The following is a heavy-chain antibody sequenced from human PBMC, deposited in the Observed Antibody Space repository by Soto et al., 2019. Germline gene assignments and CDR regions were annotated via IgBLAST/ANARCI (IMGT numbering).Heavy chain of an antibody. Sequence: GGSLRLSCAASGFTFSSYAMHWVRQAPGKGLEWVAVISYDGSNKYYADSVKGRFTISRDNSKNTLYLQMNSLRAEDTAVYYCARARDSSGYYLAFARQLDYWGQGTLVNVSS. J-gene: IGHJ4*02. D-gene: IGHD3-22*01. CDR2: ISYDGSNK. V-gene: IGHV3-30-3*01. CDR3: ARARDSSGYYLAFARQLDY. CDR1: GFTFSSYA.